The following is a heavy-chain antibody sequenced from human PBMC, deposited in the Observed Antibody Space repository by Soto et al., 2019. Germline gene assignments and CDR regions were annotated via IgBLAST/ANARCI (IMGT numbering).Heavy chain of an antibody. CDR1: GFTFSSYA. CDR2: ISYDGSNK. Sequence: QVQLVESGGGVVQPGRSLRLSCAASGFTFSSYAMHWVRQPPGKGLEWVAVISYDGSNKYYADSVKGRFTISRDNSKNTLYLQMNSLRAEDTAVYYCARGLYYDILTGYYPFDYWGQGTLVTVSS. CDR3: ARGLYYDILTGYYPFDY. D-gene: IGHD3-9*01. V-gene: IGHV3-30-3*01. J-gene: IGHJ4*02.